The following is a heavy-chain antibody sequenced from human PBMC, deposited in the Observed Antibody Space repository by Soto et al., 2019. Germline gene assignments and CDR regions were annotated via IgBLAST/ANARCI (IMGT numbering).Heavy chain of an antibody. V-gene: IGHV4-59*01. D-gene: IGHD4-4*01. CDR3: ARDVYTVTPNYYYVMDV. Sequence: PSETLSLTCTVSGGSISSYYWSWIRQPPGKGLEWIGYIYYSGSTNYNPSLKSRVTISVDTSKNQFSLKLSSVTAADTAVYYCARDVYTVTPNYYYVMDVWGQGSSVTVSS. CDR1: GGSISSYY. CDR2: IYYSGST. J-gene: IGHJ6*02.